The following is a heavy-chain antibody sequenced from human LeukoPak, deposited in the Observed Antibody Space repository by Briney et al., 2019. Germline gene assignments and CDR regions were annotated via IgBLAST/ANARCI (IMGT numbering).Heavy chain of an antibody. D-gene: IGHD6-13*01. CDR2: ISGDGGST. V-gene: IGHV3-43*02. CDR3: AKDKEGIAAAGNHYYGMDV. J-gene: IGHJ6*02. CDR1: GFTFDDYA. Sequence: PGGSLRLSCAASGFTFDDYAMHWVRQAPGKGLEWVPLISGDGGSTYYADSVKGRFTISRDNSKNSLYLQMNSLRTEDTALYYCAKDKEGIAAAGNHYYGMDVWGQGTTVTVSS.